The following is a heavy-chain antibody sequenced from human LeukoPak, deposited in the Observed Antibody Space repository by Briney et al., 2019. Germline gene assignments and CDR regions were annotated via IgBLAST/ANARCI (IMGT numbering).Heavy chain of an antibody. CDR2: INPSGSST. V-gene: IGHV1-46*01. Sequence: ASVKVSCKASGYTXTNYYIHWVRQAPGQGLEWMGIINPSGSSTSYAQKFQGRVTITRDTSTSTVYMELSSLRSEDTAVYYCAGGTTNTKGAFDMWGQGTMVTVSS. J-gene: IGHJ3*02. D-gene: IGHD2-8*01. CDR1: GYTXTNYY. CDR3: AGGTTNTKGAFDM.